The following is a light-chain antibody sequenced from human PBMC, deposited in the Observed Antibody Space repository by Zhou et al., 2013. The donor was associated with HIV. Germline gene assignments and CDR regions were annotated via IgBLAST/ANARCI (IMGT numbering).Light chain of an antibody. CDR3: QEYGGSPIT. Sequence: IVLTQSPATLSVSPGERATLSCRASQSINGDLAWYQQKAGQAPRLLIYDASIRATGVPARFRGSGSGTNFTLTISRLEPEDFAVYYCQEYGGSPITFGQGTRLEIK. V-gene: IGKV3-11*01. J-gene: IGKJ5*01. CDR1: QSINGD. CDR2: DAS.